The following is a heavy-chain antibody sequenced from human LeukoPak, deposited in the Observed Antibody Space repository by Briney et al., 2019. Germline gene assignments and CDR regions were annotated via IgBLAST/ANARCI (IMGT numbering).Heavy chain of an antibody. D-gene: IGHD6-19*01. CDR2: IYTSGST. Sequence: PSQTLSLTCTVSGGSISSGSYYWSWIRQPAGKRLEWIGRIYTSGSTNYNPSLKSRVTMSVDTSKNQFSLKLSSVTAADTAVYYCARASSIAVGHWGQGTLFTVSS. V-gene: IGHV4-61*02. J-gene: IGHJ4*02. CDR3: ARASSIAVGH. CDR1: GGSISSGSYY.